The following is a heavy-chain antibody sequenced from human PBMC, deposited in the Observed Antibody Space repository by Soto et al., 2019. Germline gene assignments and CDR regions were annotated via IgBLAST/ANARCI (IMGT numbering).Heavy chain of an antibody. D-gene: IGHD6-13*01. J-gene: IGHJ4*02. CDR2: INPSGGST. CDR3: ASSAGIAGGSYYFDY. V-gene: IGHV1-46*03. Sequence: ASVKVSCKASGYTFTSYYMHWVRQAPGQGLEWMGIINPSGGSTSYAQKFQGRVTMTRDTSTSTVYMELSSVRSEDTAVYYCASSAGIAGGSYYFDYWGQGTLVTAPQ. CDR1: GYTFTSYY.